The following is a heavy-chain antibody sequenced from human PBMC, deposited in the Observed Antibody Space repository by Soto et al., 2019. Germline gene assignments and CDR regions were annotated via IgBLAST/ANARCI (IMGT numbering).Heavy chain of an antibody. D-gene: IGHD3-3*01. Sequence: ASVKVSCKASGYNFTRYAMLWVCQAPGQRPEWMGWINTGNGNTKYSPKFQGRVTITRDTSASTAYMELSSLKSEDTAVYYCARGERLYYYCYGMDVWCQGSTVTVSS. CDR1: GYNFTRYA. CDR3: ARGERLYYYCYGMDV. V-gene: IGHV1-3*04. CDR2: INTGNGNT. J-gene: IGHJ6*02.